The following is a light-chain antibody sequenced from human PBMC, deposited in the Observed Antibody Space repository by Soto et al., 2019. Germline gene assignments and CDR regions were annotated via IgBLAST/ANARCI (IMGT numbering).Light chain of an antibody. CDR3: QVLDSSSDHSCV. CDR1: NIGSKS. J-gene: IGLJ3*02. Sequence: SYELTQPPSVSVAPGQTARITCGGTNIGSKSVHWYQQKPGQAPVLVVYDDSDRPSGIPERFSGSNSGNTATLTISRVEAGDEADYYCQVLDSSSDHSCVFGGGTKLTVL. V-gene: IGLV3-21*02. CDR2: DDS.